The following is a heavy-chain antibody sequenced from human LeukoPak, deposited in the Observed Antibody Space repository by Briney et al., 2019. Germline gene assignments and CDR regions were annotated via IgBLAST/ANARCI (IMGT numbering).Heavy chain of an antibody. CDR3: ARVLEIEAAGNDY. Sequence: ASVKVSCKASGYTFTGYYMHWVRQAPGQGLEWMGGINPNSGGTKYAQKFQVRVTMTRDTSISTAYMELSRLRSDDTAVYYCARVLEIEAAGNDYWGQGTLVTVSS. D-gene: IGHD6-13*01. CDR2: INPNSGGT. CDR1: GYTFTGYY. J-gene: IGHJ4*02. V-gene: IGHV1-2*02.